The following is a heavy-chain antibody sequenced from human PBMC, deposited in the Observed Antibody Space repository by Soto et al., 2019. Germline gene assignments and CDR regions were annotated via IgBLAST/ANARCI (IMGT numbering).Heavy chain of an antibody. Sequence: EVQLLESGGGLVQPGGSLRLSCAASGFTFGSYAMSWGRQAPGKGLEWVSAISGSGGSTYYADSVKGRFTISRDNSQNTLYLEMNSLRAEDTAMYFCAKWLSSSPHWDGMDVWGHGTTVTVSS. J-gene: IGHJ6*02. CDR3: AKWLSSSPHWDGMDV. V-gene: IGHV3-23*01. CDR1: GFTFGSYA. CDR2: ISGSGGST. D-gene: IGHD6-6*01.